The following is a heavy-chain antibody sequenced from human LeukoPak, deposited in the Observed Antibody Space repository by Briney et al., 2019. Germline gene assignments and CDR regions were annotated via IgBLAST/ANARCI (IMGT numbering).Heavy chain of an antibody. J-gene: IGHJ4*02. Sequence: SETLSLTCTVFGGSISSYYWSWIRQPPGKGLEWIGYIYYSGSTSYNPSLKSRVTISVDTSMNQFSLKLSSVTAADTAVYYCARTISSTFDYWGQGTLVTVSS. CDR1: GGSISSYY. V-gene: IGHV4-59*01. D-gene: IGHD2/OR15-2a*01. CDR3: ARTISSTFDY. CDR2: IYYSGST.